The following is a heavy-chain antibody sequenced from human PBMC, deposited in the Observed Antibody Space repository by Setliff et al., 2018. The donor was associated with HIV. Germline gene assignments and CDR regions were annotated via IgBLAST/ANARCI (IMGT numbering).Heavy chain of an antibody. CDR1: AYTFTEYW. J-gene: IGHJ6*02. V-gene: IGHV5-51*01. Sequence: GESLKISCMGSAYTFTEYWIGWVRQMPGKGLEWIGMIYPGDSDTRYSPSFQGQVTISADKSISTAYLQWSSLKASDTAIYYCARHSSGAYYNYGMDVWGQGTTVTVSS. D-gene: IGHD3-10*01. CDR2: IYPGDSDT. CDR3: ARHSSGAYYNYGMDV.